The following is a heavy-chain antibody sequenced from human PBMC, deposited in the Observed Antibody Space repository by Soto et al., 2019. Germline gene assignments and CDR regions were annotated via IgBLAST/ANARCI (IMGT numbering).Heavy chain of an antibody. Sequence: SVPLSLTCTVSGGSISSSSSYWGWIRQPPEKGQERIGRIYYSGSTYYNPSLKSRVTISVDTSKNQFSLKLSFVTAADMAVYYCARQEWCTNGVCYTRGVDYYYYGMDVWGQGTTVTVSS. CDR3: ARQEWCTNGVCYTRGVDYYYYGMDV. D-gene: IGHD2-8*01. CDR2: IYYSGST. CDR1: GGSISSSSSY. J-gene: IGHJ6*02. V-gene: IGHV4-39*01.